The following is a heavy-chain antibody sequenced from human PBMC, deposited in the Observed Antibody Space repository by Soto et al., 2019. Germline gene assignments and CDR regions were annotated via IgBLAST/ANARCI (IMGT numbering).Heavy chain of an antibody. J-gene: IGHJ4*02. CDR1: GFIFGDAW. CDR2: IKSKTDGGKT. Sequence: GGSLRLSCAASGFIFGDAWMSWVRHAPGKGLEWAGRIKSKTDGGKTDYAAPVRGRFSISRDDSKNTLYLQMNSLKIEDTAVYYCATVLHSISSRIDYWGQGTLVTVSS. V-gene: IGHV3-15*01. D-gene: IGHD3-3*02. CDR3: ATVLHSISSRIDY.